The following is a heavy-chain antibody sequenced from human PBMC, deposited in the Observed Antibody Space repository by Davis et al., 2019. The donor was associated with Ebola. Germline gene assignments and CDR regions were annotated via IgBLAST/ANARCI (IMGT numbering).Heavy chain of an antibody. V-gene: IGHV4-34*01. J-gene: IGHJ6*02. D-gene: IGHD3-22*01. Sequence: ESLKISCAASGFTVSSNYMSWVRQPPGKGLEWIGEINHSGSTNYNPSLKSRVTISVDTSKNQFSLKLSSVTAADTAVYYCARGRGGYDSSGYYYYYYYGMDVWGQGTTVTVSS. CDR2: INHSGST. CDR3: ARGRGGYDSSGYYYYYYYGMDV. CDR1: GFTVSSNY.